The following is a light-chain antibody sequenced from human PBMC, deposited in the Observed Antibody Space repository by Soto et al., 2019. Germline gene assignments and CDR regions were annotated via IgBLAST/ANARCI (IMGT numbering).Light chain of an antibody. CDR2: EVS. V-gene: IGLV2-14*01. J-gene: IGLJ3*02. CDR1: SSDVGFYNY. CDR3: TSYTSSSAVL. Sequence: QSALTQPASVSGSPGQSITISCTGTSSDVGFYNYVSWYQQHPGKAPKLMIYEVSNRPSGVSDRFSGSKSGNTASLIISGLQAEDEADYYCTSYTSSSAVLFGGGTQLTVL.